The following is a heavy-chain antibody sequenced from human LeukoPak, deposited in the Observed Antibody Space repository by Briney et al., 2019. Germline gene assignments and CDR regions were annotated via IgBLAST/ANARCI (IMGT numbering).Heavy chain of an antibody. CDR1: GGSISSGGYY. D-gene: IGHD4-17*01. V-gene: IGHV4-31*03. J-gene: IGHJ4*02. Sequence: SETLSLTCTVSGGSISSGGYYWSWIRQHPGKGLGWIGYIYYSGSTYYNPSLKSRVTISVDTSKNQFSLKLSSVTAADTAVYYCATNPLSDYGDYGLGYWGQGTLVTVSS. CDR3: ATNPLSDYGDYGLGY. CDR2: IYYSGST.